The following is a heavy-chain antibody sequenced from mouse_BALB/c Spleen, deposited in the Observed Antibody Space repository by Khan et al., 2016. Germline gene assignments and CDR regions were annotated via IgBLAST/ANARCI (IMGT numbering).Heavy chain of an antibody. CDR1: GFLLTSYG. J-gene: IGHJ4*01. CDR3: AKEEGNYVMDY. V-gene: IGHV2-5*01. D-gene: IGHD2-1*01. CDR2: VWRGGTT. Sequence: QVQLKESGPGLVQPSQSLSITCTVSGFLLTSYGIHWVRQSPGKGLEWLGVVWRGGTTDYNAAFMSRLSITRDNSMRQVFFKMNSLTIDDTAIYFCAKEEGNYVMDYWGQGSSVTVSS.